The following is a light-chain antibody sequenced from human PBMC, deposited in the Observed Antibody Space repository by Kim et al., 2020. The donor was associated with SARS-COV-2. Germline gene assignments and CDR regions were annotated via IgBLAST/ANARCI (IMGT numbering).Light chain of an antibody. CDR2: AAS. CDR3: QKYNSAPPYT. V-gene: IGKV1-27*01. J-gene: IGKJ2*01. CDR1: QGISNY. Sequence: DIQMTQSQSSLSASVGDRVTITCRASQGISNYLAWYQQKPGKVPKLLIYAASTLQSGVPSRFSGSGSGTDFTLTISSLQPEDVATYYCQKYNSAPPYTFGQGTKLEI.